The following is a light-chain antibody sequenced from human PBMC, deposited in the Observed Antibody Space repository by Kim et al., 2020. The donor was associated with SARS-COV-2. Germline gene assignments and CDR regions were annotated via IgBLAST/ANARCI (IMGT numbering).Light chain of an antibody. J-gene: IGLJ2*01. CDR3: QVWDSSSDHVV. CDR2: YDS. V-gene: IGLV3-21*04. Sequence: SYELTQPPSLSVAPGETATITCAGNNIGSQSVLWYQQKPGQAPLLVIFYDSDRPSGIPERFSGSNSGNTATLTISRVDAGDEADYYCQVWDSSSDHVVFGGGTQLTVL. CDR1: NIGSQS.